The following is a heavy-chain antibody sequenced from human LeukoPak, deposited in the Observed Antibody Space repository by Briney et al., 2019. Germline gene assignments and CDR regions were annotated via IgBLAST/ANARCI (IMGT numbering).Heavy chain of an antibody. CDR2: IKRESDGAAI. Sequence: MTGGSLRLSGTGSGFIFANAWMTWVRQAPGKGLEWVGRIKRESDGAAIDYTAPVKGRFTISRDDSQNMAFLQLTSLRAEDTAVYYYTAAWRDASDHYLDYWGQGTLVTVSS. J-gene: IGHJ4*02. V-gene: IGHV3-15*01. CDR3: TAAWRDASDHYLDY. D-gene: IGHD1-1*01. CDR1: GFIFANAW.